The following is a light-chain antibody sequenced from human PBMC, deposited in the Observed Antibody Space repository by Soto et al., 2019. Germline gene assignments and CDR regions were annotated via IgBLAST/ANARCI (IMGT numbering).Light chain of an antibody. Sequence: DIQLTQSPSFLSASVGDRVTITCRASQDISDYLAWYQQRPGKAPKLLIYAASTLQSGVPSRFSGSGSGTEFTLTIRSMQTEDFANYYCQQLNSYPLTFGGGTKVDIK. CDR1: QDISDY. V-gene: IGKV1-9*01. J-gene: IGKJ4*01. CDR2: AAS. CDR3: QQLNSYPLT.